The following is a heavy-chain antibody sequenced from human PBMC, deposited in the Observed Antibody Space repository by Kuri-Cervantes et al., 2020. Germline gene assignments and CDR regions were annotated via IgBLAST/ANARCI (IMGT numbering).Heavy chain of an antibody. CDR3: ALAPLWYGEYYFDY. Sequence: SGPTLVKPTKTLTLTCTFSGFSLSTSGVGVGWIRQPPGKALEWLALIYWDDDTRYSPSLKSRLTITKDTSKNQVVLTMTNMDPVDTATYCCALAPLWYGEYYFDYWGQGTLVTVSS. D-gene: IGHD4-17*01. J-gene: IGHJ4*02. V-gene: IGHV2-5*02. CDR1: GFSLSTSGVG. CDR2: IYWDDDT.